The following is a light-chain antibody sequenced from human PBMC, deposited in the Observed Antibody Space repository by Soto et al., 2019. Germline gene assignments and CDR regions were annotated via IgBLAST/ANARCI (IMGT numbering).Light chain of an antibody. V-gene: IGLV2-14*01. Sequence: QSALTQPASVSGSPGQSITISCAGGSSDIGGYNYVSWFQQHPGKAPKLMIYDVTNRPSGVSDRFSGSKSGNTAFLTISGLQAEDEADYYCSSYTITATLFGRGTKVTVL. CDR2: DVT. CDR3: SSYTITATL. J-gene: IGLJ6*01. CDR1: SSDIGGYNY.